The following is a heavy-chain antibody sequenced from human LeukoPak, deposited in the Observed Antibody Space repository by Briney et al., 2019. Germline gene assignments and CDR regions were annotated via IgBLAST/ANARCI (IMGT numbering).Heavy chain of an antibody. CDR2: IYYSGST. Sequence: PSETLSLTCTVSGGSISSTSFYWGYIRQPPGKGLEWIGSIYYSGSTYYNPSVKSRVTMSVDTSKNQFSLKLSSVTAADTAVYYCARNSTVTSPSTGYFDYWGQGTLATVSS. J-gene: IGHJ4*02. CDR1: GGSISSTSFY. CDR3: ARNSTVTSPSTGYFDY. D-gene: IGHD4-17*01. V-gene: IGHV4-39*01.